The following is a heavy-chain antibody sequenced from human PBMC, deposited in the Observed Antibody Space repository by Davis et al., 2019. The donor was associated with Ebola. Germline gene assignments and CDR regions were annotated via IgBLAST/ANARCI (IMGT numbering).Heavy chain of an antibody. CDR2: IYYSGST. CDR1: GGSISSSSYY. D-gene: IGHD3-3*01. CDR3: ARERFWSGYYNYYYGMDV. V-gene: IGHV4-39*07. J-gene: IGHJ6*02. Sequence: MPSETLSLTCTVSGGSISSSSYYWGWIRQPPGKGLEWIGSIYYSGSTYYNPSLKSRVTISVDTSKNQFSLKLSSVTAADTAVYYCARERFWSGYYNYYYGMDVWGQGTTVTVSS.